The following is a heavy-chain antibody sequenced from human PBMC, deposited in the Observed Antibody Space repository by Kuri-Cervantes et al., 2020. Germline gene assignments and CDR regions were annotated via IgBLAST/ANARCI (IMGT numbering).Heavy chain of an antibody. CDR1: GFTFSSYA. CDR2: ISGSGGST. D-gene: IGHD4-17*01. Sequence: GESLKISCAASGFTFSSYAMSWGRPAPGKGLEWVSAISGSGGSTYYADSVKGRFTISRDNSKNTLYLQMNSLRAEDTAVYYCAKMRSGYGDYANAFDIWGQGTMVTVSS. V-gene: IGHV3-23*01. J-gene: IGHJ3*02. CDR3: AKMRSGYGDYANAFDI.